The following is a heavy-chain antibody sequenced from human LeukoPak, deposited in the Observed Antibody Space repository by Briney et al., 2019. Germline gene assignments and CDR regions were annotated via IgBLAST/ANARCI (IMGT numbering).Heavy chain of an antibody. CDR1: GFTFSSYA. D-gene: IGHD5-12*01. V-gene: IGHV3-30*04. Sequence: GRSLRLSCAASGFTFSSYAMHWVRQAPGKGLEWVAVMSYDGSNKYYADSVKGRFTISRDNSKNTLYLQMNSLRAEDTAVYYCAREPTYSGNDYWGQGTLVTVSS. CDR3: AREPTYSGNDY. CDR2: MSYDGSNK. J-gene: IGHJ4*02.